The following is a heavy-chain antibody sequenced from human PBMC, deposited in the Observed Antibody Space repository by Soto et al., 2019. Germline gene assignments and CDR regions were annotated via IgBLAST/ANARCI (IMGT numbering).Heavy chain of an antibody. CDR1: GGTFSSYA. CDR2: IIPIFGTA. J-gene: IGHJ5*02. D-gene: IGHD3-3*01. V-gene: IGHV1-69*01. Sequence: QVQLVQSGAEVKKPGSSVKVSCKASGGTFSSYAISCVRQAPGQGLEWMGGIIPIFGTANYAQKFQGRVTITADESTSTAYMELSSLRSEDTAVYYCAKPRQYYDFWSGPPWFDPWGQGTLVTVSS. CDR3: AKPRQYYDFWSGPPWFDP.